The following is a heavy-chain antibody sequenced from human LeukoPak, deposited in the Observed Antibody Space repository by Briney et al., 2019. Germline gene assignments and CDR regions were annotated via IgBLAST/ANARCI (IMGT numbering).Heavy chain of an antibody. V-gene: IGHV1-18*01. CDR2: VSGYNGNT. CDR3: ARGIGTGYFDY. Sequence: ASVKVSCKASGYTFTSYDINWVRQAPGQGLEWMGWVSGYNGNTNYAQKFEGRVAMTTDTSSSTAYMELRSLRSDDTAIYYCARGIGTGYFDYWGQGTLVTVSS. J-gene: IGHJ4*02. CDR1: GYTFTSYD. D-gene: IGHD3/OR15-3a*01.